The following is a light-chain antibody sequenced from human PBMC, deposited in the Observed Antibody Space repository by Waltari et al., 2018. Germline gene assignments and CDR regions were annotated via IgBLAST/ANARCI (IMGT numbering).Light chain of an antibody. CDR3: LLSYSGARV. J-gene: IGLJ2*01. Sequence: QAVVTQEPSLTVSPGGTVTPTCGSSTGAVTSGHYPYWFQQKSGQAPRTLISDTSNKHSWTPARCSGSLLGGKAALTLSGAQPEDEADYYCLLSYSGARVFGGGTKLTVL. V-gene: IGLV7-46*01. CDR2: DTS. CDR1: TGAVTSGHY.